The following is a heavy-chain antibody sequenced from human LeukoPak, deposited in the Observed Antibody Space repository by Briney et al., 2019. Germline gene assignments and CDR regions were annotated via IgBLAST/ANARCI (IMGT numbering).Heavy chain of an antibody. J-gene: IGHJ1*01. CDR2: INHSGST. CDR1: GGPFSGYY. V-gene: IGHV4-34*01. D-gene: IGHD6-13*01. CDR3: ARGHSSSWYNEYFQH. Sequence: SETLSLTCAVYGGPFSGYYWSWIRQPPGKGLEWIGEINHSGSTNYNPSLKSRVTISVDTSKNQFSLKLSSVTAADTAVYYCARGHSSSWYNEYFQHWGQGTLVTVSS.